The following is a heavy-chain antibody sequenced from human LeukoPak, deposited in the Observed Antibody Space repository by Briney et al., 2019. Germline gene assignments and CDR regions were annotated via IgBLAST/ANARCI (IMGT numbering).Heavy chain of an antibody. CDR1: GFILSSYA. J-gene: IGHJ4*02. Sequence: PGGSLRLSCAASGFILSSYAMTWVRQAPGKGLDWVSTFSGANNNTYYADSVKGRFTISRDNSKKTLYLQMNSLRAEDTAVYYCAKGHSGGSGSDYWGQGTLVTVSS. V-gene: IGHV3-23*01. CDR3: AKGHSGGSGSDY. CDR2: FSGANNNT. D-gene: IGHD1-26*01.